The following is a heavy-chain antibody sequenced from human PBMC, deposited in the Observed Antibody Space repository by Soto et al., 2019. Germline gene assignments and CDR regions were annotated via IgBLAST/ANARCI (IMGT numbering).Heavy chain of an antibody. D-gene: IGHD2-8*01. V-gene: IGHV3-74*01. CDR3: ARVPTGKYGVWNY. CDR1: GFTFSSYW. J-gene: IGHJ4*02. Sequence: GGSLRLSCAASGFTFSSYWMHWVRQVPGKGLMWISRINPDGTTTTYADSVKGRFTISRDNAENTLYLQMNSLRGDYTAVYYCARVPTGKYGVWNYWGQGTLVTVSS. CDR2: INPDGTTT.